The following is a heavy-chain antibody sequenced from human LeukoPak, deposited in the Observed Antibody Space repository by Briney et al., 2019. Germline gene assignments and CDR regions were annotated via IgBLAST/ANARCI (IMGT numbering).Heavy chain of an antibody. V-gene: IGHV1-46*01. CDR2: INPSGGST. D-gene: IGHD3-3*01. J-gene: IGHJ5*02. Sequence: ASVKVSCKASGYTFTSYYMHWVRQAPGQGLEWMGIINPSGGSTSYAQKLQGRVTMTTDTSTSTAYMELRSLRSDDTAVYYCARDLEWLSSWFDPWGQGTLVTVSS. CDR1: GYTFTSYY. CDR3: ARDLEWLSSWFDP.